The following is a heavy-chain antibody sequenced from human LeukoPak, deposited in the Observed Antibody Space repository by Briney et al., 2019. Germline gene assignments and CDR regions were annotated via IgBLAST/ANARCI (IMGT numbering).Heavy chain of an antibody. CDR1: GFTFSNYA. Sequence: PGGSLRLSCSASGFTFSNYAMSWVRQAPGKGLEWVSAINDGVGRAFYADSVKGRFTISRDNSKNTLYLQMNSLRAEDTAVYYCAKGPPGYSGYEIDYWGQGTLVTVSS. V-gene: IGHV3-23*01. CDR2: INDGVGRA. J-gene: IGHJ4*02. CDR3: AKGPPGYSGYEIDY. D-gene: IGHD5-12*01.